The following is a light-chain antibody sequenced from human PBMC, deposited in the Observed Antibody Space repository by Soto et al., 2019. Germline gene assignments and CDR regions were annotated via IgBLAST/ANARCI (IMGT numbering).Light chain of an antibody. Sequence: DFQMTQSPSSLSASVGDRVTITCRASQDISDHLAWYQHKPGKVPKLLIYEASTLLSGVPSRFSGGGSGTDFTLTISSLQPEDVATYYCQKCNKTPRTFGQGTKVELK. V-gene: IGKV1-27*01. CDR1: QDISDH. CDR3: QKCNKTPRT. J-gene: IGKJ1*01. CDR2: EAS.